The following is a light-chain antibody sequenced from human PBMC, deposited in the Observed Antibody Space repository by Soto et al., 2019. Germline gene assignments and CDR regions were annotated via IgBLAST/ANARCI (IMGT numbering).Light chain of an antibody. CDR1: SSNIGAGYD. Sequence: QPVLTQPPSVSGAPGQRVTISCTGSSSNIGAGYDVHWYQQLPGTAPKLLIYGNSNRPSGVPDRFSGSKSGTSASLAITGLQAEDEADYYCQSYDSSLSVFGTGTKPTVL. CDR2: GNS. CDR3: QSYDSSLSV. V-gene: IGLV1-40*01. J-gene: IGLJ1*01.